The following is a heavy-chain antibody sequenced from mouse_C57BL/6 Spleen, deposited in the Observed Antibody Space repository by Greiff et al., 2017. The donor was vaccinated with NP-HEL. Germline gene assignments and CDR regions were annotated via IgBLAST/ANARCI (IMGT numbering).Heavy chain of an antibody. V-gene: IGHV1-61*01. D-gene: IGHD1-1*01. J-gene: IGHJ4*01. CDR3: ARRGYFGSSYAMDY. CDR1: GYTFTSYW. Sequence: VQLQQPGAELVRPGSSVKLSCKASGYTFTSYWMDWVKQRPGQGLEWIGNIYPSDSETHYNQKFKDKATLTVDTSSSTAYMQLSSLTSEDSAVYYCARRGYFGSSYAMDYWGQGTSVTVSS. CDR2: IYPSDSET.